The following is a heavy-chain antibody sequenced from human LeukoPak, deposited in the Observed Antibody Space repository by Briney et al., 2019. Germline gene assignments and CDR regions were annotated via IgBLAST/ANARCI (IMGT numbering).Heavy chain of an antibody. J-gene: IGHJ4*02. CDR3: ARERITGTPDY. CDR2: ISWNSGSI. Sequence: GRSLRLSCAASGVTFEDYAMHWVRQAPGKGLEWVSGISWNSGSIGYADSVKGRFTISRDNAKNSLYLQMNSLRAEDTAVYYCARERITGTPDYWGQGTLVTVSS. V-gene: IGHV3-9*01. CDR1: GVTFEDYA. D-gene: IGHD1-7*01.